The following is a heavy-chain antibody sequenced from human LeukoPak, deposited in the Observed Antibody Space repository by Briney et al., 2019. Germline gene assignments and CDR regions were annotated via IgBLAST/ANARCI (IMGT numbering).Heavy chain of an antibody. Sequence: PGGSLRLSCAASGFNFRTYWMSWVRQAPGKGLEWVSVIYSGGNTYYADSVKGRFTISRDNSKNTLYLQMNSLRAEDTAVYYCATLYNSGWYEYWGQGTLVTVSS. J-gene: IGHJ4*02. CDR1: GFNFRTYW. CDR3: ATLYNSGWYEY. D-gene: IGHD6-19*01. V-gene: IGHV3-53*01. CDR2: IYSGGNT.